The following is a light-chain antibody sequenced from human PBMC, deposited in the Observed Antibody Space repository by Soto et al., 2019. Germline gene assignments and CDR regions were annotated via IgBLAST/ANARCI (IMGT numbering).Light chain of an antibody. CDR3: SPYSGTNYHYV. J-gene: IGLJ1*01. Sequence: QSVLTQPPSASGSFGQSVTISCTGTSSDAGGYNYVSWYQQHPGKAPKLMIYEVSERPSGVPDRFSGSKSGNTASLTVSGLQADDEADYYCSPYSGTNYHYVFGAGTKVTVL. CDR2: EVS. V-gene: IGLV2-8*01. CDR1: SSDAGGYNY.